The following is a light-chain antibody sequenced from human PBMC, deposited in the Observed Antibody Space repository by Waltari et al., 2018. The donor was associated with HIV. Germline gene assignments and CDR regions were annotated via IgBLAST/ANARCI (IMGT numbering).Light chain of an antibody. CDR2: AGD. Sequence: QSVLTQPPSVSGAPGQRVTISCTGSSSNIGAGYDVHWFQQLPGTAPKLLIYAGDKRPSGVPDRFSGSKSGTSASLAITGLQAEDEADYYCQSYDSSLSGSFVFGTGTKVTVL. V-gene: IGLV1-40*01. J-gene: IGLJ1*01. CDR1: SSNIGAGYD. CDR3: QSYDSSLSGSFV.